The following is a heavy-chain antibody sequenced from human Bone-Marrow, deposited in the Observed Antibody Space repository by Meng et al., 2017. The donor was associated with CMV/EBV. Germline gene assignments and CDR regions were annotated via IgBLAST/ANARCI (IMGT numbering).Heavy chain of an antibody. CDR2: INPNSGGT. J-gene: IGHJ5*02. CDR3: ARVSDLWGENWFDP. D-gene: IGHD3-10*01. V-gene: IGHV1-2*02. Sequence: ASVKVSCKASGYTFTGYYMHWVRQAPGQGLEWTGWINPNSGGTNYAQKFQGRVTMTRDTSISTAYMELSRLRSDDTAVDYCARVSDLWGENWFDPWGQGTLVPVSS. CDR1: GYTFTGYY.